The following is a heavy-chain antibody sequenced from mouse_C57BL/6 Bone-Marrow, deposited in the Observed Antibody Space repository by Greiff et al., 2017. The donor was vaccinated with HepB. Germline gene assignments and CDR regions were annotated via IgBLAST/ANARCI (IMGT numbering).Heavy chain of an antibody. Sequence: QVQLQQPGAELVKPGASVKLSCKASGYTFTSYWMHWVQQRPGRGLEWIGSIDPNSGGTKYNEKFKSKATLTVDKPTSTAYMQISSLTSEDSAVYYCARCRNSWYFDGWGTGTTVTVAS. D-gene: IGHD2-1*01. CDR1: GYTFTSYW. V-gene: IGHV1-72*01. J-gene: IGHJ1*03. CDR2: IDPNSGGT. CDR3: ARCRNSWYFDG.